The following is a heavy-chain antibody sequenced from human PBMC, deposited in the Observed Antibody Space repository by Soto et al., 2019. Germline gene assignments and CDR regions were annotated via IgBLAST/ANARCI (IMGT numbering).Heavy chain of an antibody. D-gene: IGHD3-10*01. J-gene: IGHJ4*02. V-gene: IGHV4-34*01. CDR3: ARQGEWFGEL. Sequence: SETLSLTCAVYGGSFSGYYWSWIRHPPGKGLEWIGEINHSGSTNYNPSLKSRVTISVDTSKNQFSLKLSSVTAADTAVYYCARQGEWFGELWGQGTLVTVSS. CDR2: INHSGST. CDR1: GGSFSGYY.